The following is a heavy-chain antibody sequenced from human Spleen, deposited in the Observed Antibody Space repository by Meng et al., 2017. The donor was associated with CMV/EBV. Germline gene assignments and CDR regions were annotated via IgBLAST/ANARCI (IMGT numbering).Heavy chain of an antibody. CDR3: ARGSGSYYMAPTV. J-gene: IGHJ4*02. V-gene: IGHV1-2*02. CDR2: INPNSGGT. CDR1: GYTFTSYS. Sequence: ASVKVSCKASGYTFTSYSVDWVRQAPGQGLEWMGWINPNSGGTNYAQKFQGRVTMTRDTSISTAYMELSRLRSDDTAVYYCARGSGSYYMAPTVWGQGTLVTVSS. D-gene: IGHD1-26*01.